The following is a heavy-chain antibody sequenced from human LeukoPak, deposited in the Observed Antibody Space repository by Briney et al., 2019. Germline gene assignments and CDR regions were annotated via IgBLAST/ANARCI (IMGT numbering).Heavy chain of an antibody. CDR1: GGSISSSNW. Sequence: PSETLSLTCAVSGGSISSSNWGSWVRQPPGKGLEWIGEIYHSGSTNYNPSLKSRVTISVDKSKNQFSLKLSSVTAADTAVYYCARLQRDSSSSYYYYGMDVWGQGTTVTVSS. D-gene: IGHD6-13*01. V-gene: IGHV4-4*02. CDR2: IYHSGST. J-gene: IGHJ6*02. CDR3: ARLQRDSSSSYYYYGMDV.